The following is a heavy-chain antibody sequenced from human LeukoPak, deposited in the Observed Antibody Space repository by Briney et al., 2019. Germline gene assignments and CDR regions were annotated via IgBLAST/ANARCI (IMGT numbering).Heavy chain of an antibody. Sequence: SETLSLTCAVYGGSFSGYYWSWIRQPPGKGLEWVGEINHSGSTNYNPSLKSRVTISVDTSKNQFSLKLSSVTAADTAVYYCARGGGIAAYYYYYYYMDVWGKGTTVTVSS. CDR1: GGSFSGYY. D-gene: IGHD6-13*01. V-gene: IGHV4-34*01. CDR3: ARGGGIAAYYYYYYYMDV. CDR2: INHSGST. J-gene: IGHJ6*03.